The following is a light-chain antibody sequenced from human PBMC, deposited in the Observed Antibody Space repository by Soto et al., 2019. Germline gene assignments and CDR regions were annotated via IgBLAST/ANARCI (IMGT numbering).Light chain of an antibody. Sequence: QSALTPPASVSGSPGQSITISCTGSSTDVGAYNYVSWYQQYPGQAPNLLIYEVSRRPSGFSHRFSGSKSVNTASLTISGLQAEDEAHYYCNSYTTMNTYVFVTGTKV. V-gene: IGLV2-14*01. J-gene: IGLJ1*01. CDR2: EVS. CDR1: STDVGAYNY. CDR3: NSYTTMNTYV.